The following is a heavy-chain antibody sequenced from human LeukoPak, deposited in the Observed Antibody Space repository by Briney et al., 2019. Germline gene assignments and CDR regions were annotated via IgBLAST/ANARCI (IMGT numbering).Heavy chain of an antibody. V-gene: IGHV4-39*01. Sequence: SETLSLTCTVSGGSISSSSYYWGWIRQPPGKGLEWIGSIYYSGSTYYNPSLKSRVTISVDTSKNQFSLKLSSATAADTAVYYCARGGYSYGHWGQGTLVTVSS. CDR3: ARGGYSYGH. J-gene: IGHJ4*02. D-gene: IGHD5-18*01. CDR2: IYYSGST. CDR1: GGSISSSSYY.